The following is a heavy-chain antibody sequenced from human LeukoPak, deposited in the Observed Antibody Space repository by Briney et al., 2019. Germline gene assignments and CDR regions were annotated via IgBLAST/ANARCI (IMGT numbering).Heavy chain of an antibody. CDR3: ARDGAVGTYYYDSSGYYFDY. V-gene: IGHV3-21*01. CDR2: ISSTSTYI. J-gene: IGHJ4*02. D-gene: IGHD3-22*01. Sequence: NPGGSLRLSCAASGFTVSNYGINWVRQAPGRGLEWVSSISSTSTYIYYADSVKGRFTISRDNAKNSLYLQMNSLRAEDTAVYYCARDGAVGTYYYDSSGYYFDYWGQGTLVTVSS. CDR1: GFTVSNYG.